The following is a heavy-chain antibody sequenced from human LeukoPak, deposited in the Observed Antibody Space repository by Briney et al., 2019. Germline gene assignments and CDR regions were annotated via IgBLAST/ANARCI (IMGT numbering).Heavy chain of an antibody. J-gene: IGHJ3*01. D-gene: IGHD5-18*01. CDR3: ARQPANTAAFDV. CDR2: VRDNGEN. V-gene: IGHV4-59*08. Sequence: PSETLSLTCTVSGGSINTFYWSWIRQPPGKGLERIAYVRDNGENNYNPSLKSRVAIPLDTANNQISLRLNFVTAADTAIYYCARQPANTAAFDVWGQGTMVTVSS. CDR1: GGSINTFY.